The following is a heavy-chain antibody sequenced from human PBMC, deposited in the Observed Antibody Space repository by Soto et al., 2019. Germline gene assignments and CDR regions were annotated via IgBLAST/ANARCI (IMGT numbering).Heavy chain of an antibody. CDR2: IYYTGST. J-gene: IGHJ5*02. CDR3: VKGGSSKFDP. V-gene: IGHV4-59*01. D-gene: IGHD1-26*01. CDR1: GGSISRNY. Sequence: QVQLQESGPGLVKPSEILSLTCTVSGGSISRNYWSWIRQSPGKGLEWIGYIYYTGSTNYNPSLKXXVXISXDTSTNQFSLKLSSVTAADTAVYYCVKGGSSKFDPWGQGTLVTVSS.